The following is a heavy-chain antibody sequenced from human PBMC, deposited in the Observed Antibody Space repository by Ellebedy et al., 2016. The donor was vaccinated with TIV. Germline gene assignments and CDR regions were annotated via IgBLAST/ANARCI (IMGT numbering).Heavy chain of an antibody. CDR1: GFTLSNYW. CDR2: IGRDGSEQ. V-gene: IGHV3-7*01. Sequence: GESLKISXAASGFTLSNYWMSWVRHTPGKGLQWVTNIGRDGSEQYYVASVEGRFTVSRDNAKNSLYLQMNSLRAEDTAVYYCARDSWGRTVDYWGQGTLVTVSS. J-gene: IGHJ4*02. D-gene: IGHD1-1*01. CDR3: ARDSWGRTVDY.